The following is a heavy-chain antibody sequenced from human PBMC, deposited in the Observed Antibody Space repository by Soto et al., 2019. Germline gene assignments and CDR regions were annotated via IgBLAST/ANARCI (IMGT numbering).Heavy chain of an antibody. Sequence: GTLRLSCPASVFTFTRYSMNWVRQAPGKGLEWVSSISSTTNYIYYGDSMKGRLTISRDNAKNSLYLEMNSLRAEDTAVYYCARESEDLTSNFDYWGQGTLVTVS. CDR3: ARESEDLTSNFDY. CDR1: VFTFTRYS. J-gene: IGHJ4*02. V-gene: IGHV3-21*06. CDR2: ISSTTNYI.